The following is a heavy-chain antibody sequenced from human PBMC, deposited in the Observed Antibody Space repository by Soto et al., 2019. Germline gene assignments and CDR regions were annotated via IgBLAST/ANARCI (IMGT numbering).Heavy chain of an antibody. D-gene: IGHD3-16*02. CDR1: GGSISSGDYY. Sequence: SETLSLTCTVSGGSISSGDYYWSWIRQPPGKGLEWIGSIYYSGSTYYNPSLKSRVTISVDTSKNQFSLKLSSVTAADTAVYYCARVTLGELSLVNAFDIWGQGTMVTVSS. CDR2: IYYSGST. CDR3: ARVTLGELSLVNAFDI. V-gene: IGHV4-39*01. J-gene: IGHJ3*02.